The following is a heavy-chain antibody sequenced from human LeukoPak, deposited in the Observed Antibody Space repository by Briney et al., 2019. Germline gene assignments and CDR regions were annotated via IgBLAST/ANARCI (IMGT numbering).Heavy chain of an antibody. V-gene: IGHV4-59*01. Sequence: SETLSLTCTDPGGSISSYYWSWIRQPPGKGLEWIGYIYYSGSTNYNPSLKSRVTISVDTSNNQFSLKLSSVTAADTAVSYCARFIGDRVDIWGQGTMVTVSS. J-gene: IGHJ3*02. CDR2: IYYSGST. CDR3: ARFIGDRVDI. D-gene: IGHD1-26*01. CDR1: GGSISSYY.